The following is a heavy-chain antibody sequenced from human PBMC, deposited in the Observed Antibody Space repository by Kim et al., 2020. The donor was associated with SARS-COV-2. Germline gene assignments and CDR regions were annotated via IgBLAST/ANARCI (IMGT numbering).Heavy chain of an antibody. D-gene: IGHD3-22*01. CDR3: ARGGRDYYDSSGYRDRDY. V-gene: IGHV4-34*01. Sequence: SETLSLTCAVYGGSFSGYYWSWIRQPPGKGLEWIGEINHSGSTNYNPSLKSRVTISVDTSKNQFSLKLSSVTAADTAVYYCARGGRDYYDSSGYRDRDYWGQGTLVTVSS. J-gene: IGHJ4*02. CDR1: GGSFSGYY. CDR2: INHSGST.